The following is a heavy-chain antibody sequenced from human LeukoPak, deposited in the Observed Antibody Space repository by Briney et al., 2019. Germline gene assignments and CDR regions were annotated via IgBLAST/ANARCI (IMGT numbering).Heavy chain of an antibody. CDR3: AGRINYGGNSYYYYYMDV. J-gene: IGHJ6*03. Sequence: GASVKVSCKASGYTFTSYYMHRVRQTPGQGLEWMGIINPSGGSTSYAQKFQGRVTITADESTSTAYMELSSLRSEDTAVYYCAGRINYGGNSYYYYYMDVWGKGTTVTISS. CDR2: INPSGGST. CDR1: GYTFTSYY. V-gene: IGHV1-46*01. D-gene: IGHD4-23*01.